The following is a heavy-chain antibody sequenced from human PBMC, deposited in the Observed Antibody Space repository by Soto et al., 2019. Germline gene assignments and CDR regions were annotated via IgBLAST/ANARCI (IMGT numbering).Heavy chain of an antibody. D-gene: IGHD5-18*01. CDR2: IIPIFGTA. Sequence: ASVKVSCKASGGTFSSYAISWVRQAPGQGLEWMGGIIPIFGTANYAQKFQGRVTITADESTSTAYMELSSLRSEDTAVYYCARPQTAMVTTHFDYWGQGTLVTVSS. CDR1: GGTFSSYA. V-gene: IGHV1-69*13. CDR3: ARPQTAMVTTHFDY. J-gene: IGHJ4*02.